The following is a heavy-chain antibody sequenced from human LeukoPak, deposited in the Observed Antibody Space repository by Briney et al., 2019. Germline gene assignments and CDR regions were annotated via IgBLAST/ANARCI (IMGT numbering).Heavy chain of an antibody. CDR3: ARDLGQYYDTSDNWFDP. CDR2: ISSSGSTI. J-gene: IGHJ5*02. Sequence: GGAPRLSRAPPRFTFSRYEMKWGPPAPGEGVGWVSHISSSGSTIYYADSVKGRFTISRDNAKNTLNLQMNSLRAEDTAVYYCARDLGQYYDTSDNWFDPWGQGTLVTVSS. V-gene: IGHV3-48*03. D-gene: IGHD3-22*01. CDR1: RFTFSRYE.